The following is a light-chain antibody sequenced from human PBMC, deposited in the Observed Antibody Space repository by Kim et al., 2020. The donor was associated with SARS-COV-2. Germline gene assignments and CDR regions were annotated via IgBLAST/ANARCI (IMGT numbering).Light chain of an antibody. Sequence: ATINGKSSQSVLYSSNDKNYLAWYQQKPGQPPKLVIYWASTRESGVPDRFSGSGSGTDFTLTISSLQAEDVAVYYCQQYYSPPLTFGGGTKVDIK. J-gene: IGKJ4*01. V-gene: IGKV4-1*01. CDR2: WAS. CDR3: QQYYSPPLT. CDR1: QSVLYSSNDKNY.